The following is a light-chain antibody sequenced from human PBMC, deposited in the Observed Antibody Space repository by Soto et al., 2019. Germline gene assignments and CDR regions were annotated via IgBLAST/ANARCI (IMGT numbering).Light chain of an antibody. J-gene: IGKJ1*01. CDR1: QYISSW. Sequence: DIQMTQSPSTLSASVGDRVTITCRASQYISSWLAWYQQKPGKAPKLLIYNASSLESGVPSRFSGSVSGTEFTLTISSLQPDDFATYYCQQYNSQRTFGQGNKVEIK. CDR3: QQYNSQRT. CDR2: NAS. V-gene: IGKV1-5*03.